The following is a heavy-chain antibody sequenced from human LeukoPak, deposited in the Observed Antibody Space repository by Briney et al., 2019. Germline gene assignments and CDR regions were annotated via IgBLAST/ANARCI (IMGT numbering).Heavy chain of an antibody. J-gene: IGHJ4*02. D-gene: IGHD1-26*01. CDR1: GASISSGNCS. Sequence: SETLSLTCVVSGASISSGNCSWSWIRQPPGKGLEWIGYIHHSGSSYDNPSLKSRVTLSVDRSKSHFSLKLSSVTAADTAVYFCAGSIVGPTWGYYFDYWGQGTPVTVSS. CDR3: AGSIVGPTWGYYFDY. V-gene: IGHV4-30-2*01. CDR2: IHHSGSS.